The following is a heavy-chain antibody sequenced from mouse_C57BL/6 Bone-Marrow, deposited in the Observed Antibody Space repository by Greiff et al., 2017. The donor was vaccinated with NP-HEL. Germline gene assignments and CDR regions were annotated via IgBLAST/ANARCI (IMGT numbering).Heavy chain of an antibody. CDR3: ARDGSITTVAQFAY. CDR1: GFTFSSYA. Sequence: EVQRVESGGGLVKPGGSLKLSCAASGFTFSSYAMSWVRQTPEKRLEWVATISDGGSYTYYPDNVKGRFTISRDNAKNNLYLQMSHLKSEDTAMYYCARDGSITTVAQFAYWGQGTLVTVSA. J-gene: IGHJ3*01. V-gene: IGHV5-4*01. D-gene: IGHD1-1*01. CDR2: ISDGGSYT.